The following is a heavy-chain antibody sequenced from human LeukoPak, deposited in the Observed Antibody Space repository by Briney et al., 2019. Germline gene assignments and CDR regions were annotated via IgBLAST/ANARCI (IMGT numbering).Heavy chain of an antibody. CDR1: GYSFTNYD. V-gene: IGHV1-8*03. D-gene: IGHD3-10*01. CDR3: ARDGRGSRISWFDP. Sequence: GASVKVSCKASGYSFTNYDINWVRQATGQGLEWMGWMNPKSGDTGYSQKFQGRVFITRDTSINTAYMGLSSLGSDDTAVYYCARDGRGSRISWFDPWGQGTLVIVSS. CDR2: MNPKSGDT. J-gene: IGHJ5*02.